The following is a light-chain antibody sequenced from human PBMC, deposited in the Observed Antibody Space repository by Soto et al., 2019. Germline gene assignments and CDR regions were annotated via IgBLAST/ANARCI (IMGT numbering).Light chain of an antibody. CDR2: KAS. V-gene: IGKV1-5*03. Sequence: DIQMTQSPSTLSASVGDRVTITCRASQSISSRLAWYQQKPGKAPNLLIYKASSLESGVPSRFGGSGSGTEFTLTISRLQPDGFAAYYCQQYNTYPWPFGQGNKVEIK. CDR3: QQYNTYPWP. CDR1: QSISSR. J-gene: IGKJ1*01.